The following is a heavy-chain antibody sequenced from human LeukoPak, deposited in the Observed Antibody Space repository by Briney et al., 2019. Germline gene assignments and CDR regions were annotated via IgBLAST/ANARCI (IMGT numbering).Heavy chain of an antibody. V-gene: IGHV1-8*01. CDR2: MNPISGNT. D-gene: IGHD2-15*01. CDR3: ARPYCSGGDCLRYFDL. CDR1: GYTFTSYD. Sequence: GASVKVSCKASGYTFTSYDISWVRQATGQGLEWMGWMNPISGNTGYAQKFQDRVTMTRSTSISTAYMELSSLRSEDTAVYYCARPYCSGGDCLRYFDLWGRGTLITVSS. J-gene: IGHJ2*01.